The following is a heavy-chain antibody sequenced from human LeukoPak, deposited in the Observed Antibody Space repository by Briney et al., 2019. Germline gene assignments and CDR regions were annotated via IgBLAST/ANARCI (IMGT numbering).Heavy chain of an antibody. CDR2: ISGSGGST. J-gene: IGHJ4*02. CDR3: AKDPPDIVVVVAAPFDY. Sequence: PGGSLRLSCAASGFTFSSYAMSWVRQAPGKGLEWVSAISGSGGSTYYADSVKGRFSISRDNSKNTLYLQMNSLRAEDTAVYYCAKDPPDIVVVVAAPFDYWGQGTLVTVSS. CDR1: GFTFSSYA. V-gene: IGHV3-23*01. D-gene: IGHD2-15*01.